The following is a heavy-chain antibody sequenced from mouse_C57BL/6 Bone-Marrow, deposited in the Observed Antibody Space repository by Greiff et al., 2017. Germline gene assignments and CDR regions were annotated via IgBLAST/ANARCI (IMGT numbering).Heavy chain of an antibody. Sequence: VQRQQSGPELVKPAASVSLSCTASGYTLTSYDVNWVRQRPGQGLEWMGWIWPRDGSTKYNEKFKGKATLTVDTSSSTAYMELHSLTSEDSAVYFCARSHYGSTPFAYWGQGTLVTVSA. CDR3: ARSHYGSTPFAY. D-gene: IGHD1-1*01. CDR1: GYTLTSYD. CDR2: IWPRDGST. J-gene: IGHJ3*01. V-gene: IGHV1-85*01.